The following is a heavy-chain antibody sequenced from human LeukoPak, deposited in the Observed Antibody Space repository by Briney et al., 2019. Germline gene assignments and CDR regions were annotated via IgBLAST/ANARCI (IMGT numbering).Heavy chain of an antibody. CDR2: IYPGDSDT. J-gene: IGHJ6*03. CDR3: ARQAICSSTSCYNYYYYMDV. V-gene: IGHV5-51*01. D-gene: IGHD2-2*02. Sequence: GESLKISCKGSGYSFTSYWIGWVRQMPGKGLEWMGIIYPGDSDTRYSPSLQGQVTISADKSISTAYLQWSSLKASDTAMYYCARQAICSSTSCYNYYYYMDVWGKGTTVTVSS. CDR1: GYSFTSYW.